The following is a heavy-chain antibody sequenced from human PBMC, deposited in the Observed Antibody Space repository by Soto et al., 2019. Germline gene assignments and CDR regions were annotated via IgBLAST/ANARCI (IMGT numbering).Heavy chain of an antibody. D-gene: IGHD6-19*01. J-gene: IGHJ5*02. Sequence: SSETLSLTCAVSTESLRGYYWTWIRQSTGKGLEWIGEISQSGFTNYNPSLESRVTLSVDTSKSEFSLHLTSMTAADTALYYCARGLFSTGSYSYFDPWGQGTPVTVSS. CDR3: ARGLFSTGSYSYFDP. V-gene: IGHV4-34*01. CDR2: ISQSGFT. CDR1: TESLRGYY.